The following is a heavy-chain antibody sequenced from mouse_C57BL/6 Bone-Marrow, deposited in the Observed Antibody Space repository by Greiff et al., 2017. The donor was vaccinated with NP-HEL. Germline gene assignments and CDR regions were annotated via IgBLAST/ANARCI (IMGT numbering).Heavy chain of an antibody. V-gene: IGHV5-12*01. Sequence: EVKLMESGGGLVQPGGSLKLSCAASGFTFSDYYMYWVRQTPEKRLEWVAYISNGGGSTYYPDTVTGRFTISRDNAKNTLYLQMSRLKSEDTAMYYCARIYDDYDGWYFDVWGKGTTVTVSS. CDR2: ISNGGGST. J-gene: IGHJ1*03. D-gene: IGHD2-4*01. CDR1: GFTFSDYY. CDR3: ARIYDDYDGWYFDV.